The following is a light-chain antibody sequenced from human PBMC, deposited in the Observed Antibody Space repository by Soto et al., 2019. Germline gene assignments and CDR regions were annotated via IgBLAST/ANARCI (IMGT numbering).Light chain of an antibody. Sequence: EILMTQSPATLSVSPGERVTLSCRASQNIHNHMSWFLQKPGQAPRLLMYDAILRAAGIPARLSGSWSGTEFTLTINSLQSEDFALYYCQQYDAWSLSFGGGTKV. V-gene: IGKV3-15*01. CDR1: QNIHNH. J-gene: IGKJ4*01. CDR3: QQYDAWSLS. CDR2: DAI.